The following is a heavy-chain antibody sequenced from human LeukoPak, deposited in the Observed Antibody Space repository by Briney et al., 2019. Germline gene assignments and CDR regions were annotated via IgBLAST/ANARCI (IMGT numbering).Heavy chain of an antibody. V-gene: IGHV4-39*07. CDR3: ATPLPNYDILTGSNYYFDY. D-gene: IGHD3-9*01. Sequence: SETLSLTCSVSGGSIDSSSHYWAWIRQPPGKGLEWVGTIYYSGTTYYSPSLKSRLTMSVDTSKKQFSLKLSSVTAADTAVYYCATPLPNYDILTGSNYYFDYWGQGTLVTVSS. J-gene: IGHJ4*02. CDR1: GGSIDSSSHY. CDR2: IYYSGTT.